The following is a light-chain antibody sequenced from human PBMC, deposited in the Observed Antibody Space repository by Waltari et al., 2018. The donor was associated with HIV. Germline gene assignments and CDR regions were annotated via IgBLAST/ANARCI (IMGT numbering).Light chain of an antibody. CDR1: ISTVGSNT. V-gene: IGLV1-44*01. Sequence: QSVLTQPPSASGTPGQGVTISCSGSISTVGSNTVNWYQQLPGAAPERLILGNNQRTSGVRDRFCGSKSGPSASLASSGLQSEDEADYYCTAWDDGLSDPVFGGGTKLTVL. CDR2: GNN. CDR3: TAWDDGLSDPV. J-gene: IGLJ3*02.